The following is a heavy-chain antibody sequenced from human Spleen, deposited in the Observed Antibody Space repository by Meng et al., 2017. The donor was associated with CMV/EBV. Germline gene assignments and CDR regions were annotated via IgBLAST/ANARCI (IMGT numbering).Heavy chain of an antibody. CDR2: ISSSSTYI. J-gene: IGHJ5*02. V-gene: IGHV3-21*01. D-gene: IGHD3-3*01. Sequence: SCKASGYTFTAHYFHWVRQAPGQGLEWVSSISSSSTYIYYADSVKGRFTISRDNAKNSLYLEMNSLRAEDTAVYYCVRDLPPYYDFWSGYLDPWGQGTLVTVSS. CDR3: VRDLPPYYDFWSGYLDP. CDR1: GYTFTAHY.